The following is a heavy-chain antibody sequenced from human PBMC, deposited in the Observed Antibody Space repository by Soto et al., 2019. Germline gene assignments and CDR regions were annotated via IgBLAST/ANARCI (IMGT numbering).Heavy chain of an antibody. CDR3: ARDVNYGDYFSYAFDM. CDR1: GFTFNNYA. V-gene: IGHV3-30-3*01. J-gene: IGHJ3*02. CDR2: TSFDGSKK. Sequence: QVQLVESGGGVVQPGRSLRLSCAASGFTFNNYAMHWVRQAPGKGLEGVAVTSFDGSKKYYADSVKGRFTISRDNSKNTLYLQMNNLGAEDTAVYYCARDVNYGDYFSYAFDMWGQGTMVTVSS. D-gene: IGHD4-17*01.